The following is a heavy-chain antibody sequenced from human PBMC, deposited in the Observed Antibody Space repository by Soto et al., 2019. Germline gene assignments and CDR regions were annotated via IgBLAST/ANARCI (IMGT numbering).Heavy chain of an antibody. J-gene: IGHJ4*02. V-gene: IGHV3-7*01. CDR2: IKQDGSEK. CDR3: AREEVYSSGWYHPTKPAIDY. CDR1: GFTFSSYW. D-gene: IGHD6-19*01. Sequence: GGSLRLSCAASGFTFSSYWMSWVRQAPGKGLEWVANIKQDGSEKYYVDSVKGRFTISRDNAKNSLYLQMNSLRAEDTAVYYCAREEVYSSGWYHPTKPAIDYWGQGTLVTVSS.